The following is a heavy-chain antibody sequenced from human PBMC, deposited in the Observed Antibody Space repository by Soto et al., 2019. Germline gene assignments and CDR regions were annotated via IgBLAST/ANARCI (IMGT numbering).Heavy chain of an antibody. CDR3: ARDVSDYGGNSGGFDY. CDR2: IIPIFGTA. V-gene: IGHV1-69*01. Sequence: QVQLVQSGAEVKKPGSSVKVSCKASGGTFSSYAISWVRQAPGQGLEWMGGIIPIFGTANYAQKFQGRVTITADESTSTAYLELRSLRSEDTAVYYCARDVSDYGGNSGGFDYWGQGTLVTVSS. J-gene: IGHJ4*02. CDR1: GGTFSSYA. D-gene: IGHD4-17*01.